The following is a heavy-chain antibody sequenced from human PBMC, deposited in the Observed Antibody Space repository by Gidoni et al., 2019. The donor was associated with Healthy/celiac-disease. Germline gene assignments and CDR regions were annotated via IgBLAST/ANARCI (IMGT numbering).Heavy chain of an antibody. V-gene: IGHV3-15*01. D-gene: IGHD3-22*01. CDR2: IKSKTDGGTT. CDR3: TTDLGYYDSSGYYWRFDP. Sequence: EVQLVESGGGLVKPGGSLRLSCAASGLTFSNAWMSWVRQAPGKGLEWVGLIKSKTDGGTTDYAAPVKGRFTISRDDSKNTLYLQMNSLKTEDTAVYYCTTDLGYYDSSGYYWRFDPWGQGTLVTVSS. J-gene: IGHJ5*02. CDR1: GLTFSNAW.